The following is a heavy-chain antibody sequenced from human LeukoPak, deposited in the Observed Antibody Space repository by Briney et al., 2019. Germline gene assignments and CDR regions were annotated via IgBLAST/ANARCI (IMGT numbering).Heavy chain of an antibody. Sequence: GGSLRLSCAASGFTFRSYWMSWVRQAPGKGLEWVANIKQDGSEKYYVDSVKGRFTISRDNAKNSLYLQMNSLRAEDTAVYYCARLRLGELCFDYWGQGTLVTVSS. D-gene: IGHD3-16*01. J-gene: IGHJ4*02. CDR3: ARLRLGELCFDY. V-gene: IGHV3-7*01. CDR2: IKQDGSEK. CDR1: GFTFRSYW.